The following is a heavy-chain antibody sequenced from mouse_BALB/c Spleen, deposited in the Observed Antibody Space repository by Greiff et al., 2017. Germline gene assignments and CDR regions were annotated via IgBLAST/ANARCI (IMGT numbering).Heavy chain of an antibody. V-gene: IGHV5-4*02. CDR2: ISDGGSYT. CDR3: ARDHGGLRRYYAMDY. D-gene: IGHD2-4*01. J-gene: IGHJ4*01. Sequence: DVKLVESGGGLVKPGGSLKLSCAASGFTFSDYYMYRVRQTQEKRLEWVATISDGGSYTYYPDSVKGRFTISRDNAKNNLYLQMSSLKSEDTAMYYCARDHGGLRRYYAMDYWGQGTSVTVSS. CDR1: GFTFSDYY.